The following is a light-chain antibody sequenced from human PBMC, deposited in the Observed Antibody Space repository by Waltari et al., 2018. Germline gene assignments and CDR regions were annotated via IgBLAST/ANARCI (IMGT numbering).Light chain of an antibody. CDR1: SSDVGHYNL. CDR2: EVT. Sequence: QSGLTQPASASGSPGQSIPISCTGTSSDVGHYNLLSWYQQHPGKAPKLLIYEVTKRASGTSDRFSASKSGNTASLTISGLQAQEDEADYYCCSYVGLGTYVFGTGTKVTV. V-gene: IGLV2-23*02. J-gene: IGLJ1*01. CDR3: CSYVGLGTYV.